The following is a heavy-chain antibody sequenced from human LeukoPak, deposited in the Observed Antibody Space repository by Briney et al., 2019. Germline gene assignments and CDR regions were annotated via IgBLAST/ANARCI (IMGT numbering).Heavy chain of an antibody. J-gene: IGHJ4*02. CDR1: GFTFSSYG. CDR2: IWYDGSNK. D-gene: IGHD3-9*01. CDR3: AAAIRYFDCLDY. Sequence: PGGSLRLSCAASGFTFSSYGMHWVRQAPGKGLEWVAVIWYDGSNKYYADSVKGRFTISRDNSKNTLYLQMNSLRAEDTSLYQAAAAIRYFDCLDYWGQGTLVTVSS. V-gene: IGHV3-33*01.